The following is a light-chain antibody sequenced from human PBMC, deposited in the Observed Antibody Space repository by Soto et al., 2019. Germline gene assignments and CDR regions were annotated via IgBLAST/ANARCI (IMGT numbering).Light chain of an antibody. CDR1: QPISDY. J-gene: IGKJ1*01. V-gene: IGKV1-39*01. CDR2: TAS. CDR3: QQSYNTPRT. Sequence: DIQRTQSQSSLSAFVEDRVTITCRTSQPISDYLYWYQQQPGKAPSLLIYTASTLQTVVSSRFSGSGSGTHFTLTISSVHPEDFATYYCQQSYNTPRTFGQGTKVEIK.